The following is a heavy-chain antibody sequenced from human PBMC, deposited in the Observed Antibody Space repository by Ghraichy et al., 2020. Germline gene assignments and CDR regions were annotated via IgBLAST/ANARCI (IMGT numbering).Heavy chain of an antibody. Sequence: ASVKVSCKATGYSFTNYGIHWMRQAPVQSLEWMGWIHPGNGVAGYAQLFQGRVTFTTDTSTTTAFMEMGSLRSDDTAVYFCVKDWGGYYFDSWGLGTLV. CDR2: IHPGNGVA. D-gene: IGHD7-27*01. CDR1: GYSFTNYG. CDR3: VKDWGGYYFDS. V-gene: IGHV1-3*01. J-gene: IGHJ4*02.